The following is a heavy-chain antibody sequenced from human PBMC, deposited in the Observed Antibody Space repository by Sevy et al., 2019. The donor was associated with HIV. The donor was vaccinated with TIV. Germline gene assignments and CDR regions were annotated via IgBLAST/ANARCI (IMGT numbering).Heavy chain of an antibody. D-gene: IGHD6-13*01. J-gene: IGHJ6*03. Sequence: GGSLRLSCAASGFTFSSYAMSWVRQAPGKGLEWVSAISGSGGSTYYADSVKGRFTISRDNSKNTLYLQMNSLRAEDTAVYYCAKGGDSSSWKRYYYYMDVWGKGTTVTVPS. CDR3: AKGGDSSSWKRYYYYMDV. V-gene: IGHV3-23*01. CDR2: ISGSGGST. CDR1: GFTFSSYA.